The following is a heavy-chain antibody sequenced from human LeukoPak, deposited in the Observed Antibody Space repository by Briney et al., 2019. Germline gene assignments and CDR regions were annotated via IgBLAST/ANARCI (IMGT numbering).Heavy chain of an antibody. CDR2: IYYSGNT. Sequence: SETLSLTCSVFGGSISSSSYYWGWIRQPPGKGLEWIGSIYYSGNTYNNPSLKSRVTVSVDTSKNQFSLKLSSVIEADTAVYYCARAYAGYASRFDYWGQGILVTVSS. J-gene: IGHJ4*02. CDR1: GGSISSSSYY. V-gene: IGHV4-39*07. CDR3: ARAYAGYASRFDY. D-gene: IGHD1-1*01.